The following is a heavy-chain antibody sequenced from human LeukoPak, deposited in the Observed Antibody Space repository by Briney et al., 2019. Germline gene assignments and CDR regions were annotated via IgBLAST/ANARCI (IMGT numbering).Heavy chain of an antibody. J-gene: IGHJ4*02. CDR2: IQYDGSNN. Sequence: GGSLRLSCAASGFTFSSYGMHWVRQAPGKGLEWVAFIQYDGSNNYYADSVKGRFTVSRDNAKNTLYLQMNSLRAEDTAVYYCAKDKSSSSSSGLKYYFDSWGQGTLVTVSS. D-gene: IGHD6-6*01. V-gene: IGHV3-30*02. CDR3: AKDKSSSSSSGLKYYFDS. CDR1: GFTFSSYG.